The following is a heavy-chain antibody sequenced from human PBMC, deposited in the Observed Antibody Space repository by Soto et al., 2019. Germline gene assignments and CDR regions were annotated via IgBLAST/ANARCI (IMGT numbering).Heavy chain of an antibody. CDR2: ISGSGGTT. CDR3: ARGWERTVTTRKYFYAMDV. CDR1: GFTFYTYA. J-gene: IGHJ6*02. D-gene: IGHD4-17*01. V-gene: IGHV3-23*01. Sequence: EVQLLESGGGLVQPGGSLTLSCAASGFTFYTYAMTWVRQAPGKGLEWVSTISGSGGTTYFVDSVKGRFTISRDNYKNTLYLQKNGLRAEDTAVYSCARGWERTVTTRKYFYAMDVWGPGTTVTVSS.